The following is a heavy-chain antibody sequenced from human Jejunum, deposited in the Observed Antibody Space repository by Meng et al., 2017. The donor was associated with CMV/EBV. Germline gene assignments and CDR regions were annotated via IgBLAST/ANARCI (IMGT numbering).Heavy chain of an antibody. V-gene: IGHV2-5*01. CDR3: AHSWGHVGTYANWFDT. CDR1: SSLSSSGVV. J-gene: IGHJ5*02. D-gene: IGHD1-1*01. Sequence: SSLSSSGVVVGSIRQSPRQALEWLAFISWNDDPLYSPSLKSRLTITKDTSKTQVVLTMTYMDPVDTATYYCAHSWGHVGTYANWFDTWGQGSLVTVSS. CDR2: ISWNDDP.